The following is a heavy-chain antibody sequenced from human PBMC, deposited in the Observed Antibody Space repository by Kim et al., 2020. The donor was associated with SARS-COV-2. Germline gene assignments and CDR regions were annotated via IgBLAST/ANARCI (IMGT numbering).Heavy chain of an antibody. V-gene: IGHV4-59*12. Sequence: GSTNYNPSLKSRVTISVDTSKNQFSLKLNSMTAADTGVYYCARVFRGMDVWGQGTTVIVSS. J-gene: IGHJ6*02. CDR3: ARVFRGMDV. D-gene: IGHD3-10*02. CDR2: GST.